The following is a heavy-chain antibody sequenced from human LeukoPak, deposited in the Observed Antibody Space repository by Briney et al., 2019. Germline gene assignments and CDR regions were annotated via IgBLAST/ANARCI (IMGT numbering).Heavy chain of an antibody. CDR1: GFPFISIG. Sequence: TGGPLRLPFEPSGFPFISIGMTGSPKPPGRGREWVAKIKQDGSEKYYVDSVKGRFTISRDNAKSSLYLQMNSLRAEDTAEYYCARGGATTFDYWGQGTLVTVSS. CDR2: IKQDGSEK. CDR3: ARGGATTFDY. J-gene: IGHJ4*02. V-gene: IGHV3-7*04. D-gene: IGHD1-26*01.